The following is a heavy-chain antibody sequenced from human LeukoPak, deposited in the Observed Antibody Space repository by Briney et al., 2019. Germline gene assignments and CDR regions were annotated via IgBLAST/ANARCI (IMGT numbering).Heavy chain of an antibody. CDR1: GFTFSSYA. J-gene: IGHJ4*01. V-gene: IGHV3-64*01. D-gene: IGHD3-22*01. CDR2: ISSNGGST. Sequence: GGSLRLSCAASGFTFSSYATHWVRQTPGKGLEYVSAISSNGGSTYYANSVKGRFTISRDNSKNTLYLQMGSLRAEDMAVYYCARGGYYDNSGPPDCWGQGTLVTVSS. CDR3: ARGGYYDNSGPPDC.